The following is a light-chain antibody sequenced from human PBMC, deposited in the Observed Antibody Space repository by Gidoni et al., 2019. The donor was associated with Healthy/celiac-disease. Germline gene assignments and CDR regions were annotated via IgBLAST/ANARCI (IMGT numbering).Light chain of an antibody. J-gene: IGKJ2*01. Sequence: EIVLPQSPGTLSLSPGERATPSGRASQSVSTSYLACYHQKPGQAPRLLLYGAASRAAGLPTRFSGSGAGTDYTLTISRMEPEEVAVYYCQQYGSSPLYTFGQGTKLEIK. V-gene: IGKV3-20*01. CDR1: QSVSTSY. CDR2: GAA. CDR3: QQYGSSPLYT.